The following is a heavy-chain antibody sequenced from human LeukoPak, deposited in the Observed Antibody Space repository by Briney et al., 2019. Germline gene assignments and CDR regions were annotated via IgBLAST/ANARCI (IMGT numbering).Heavy chain of an antibody. Sequence: SETLSLTCTVSGASITTYCWSWIRQSAGKGLEWIGRIHNSGSPNYNPSLKSRVTMSLDTSKNQFSLKLTSVTAADTAVYYCARDLGSSGWLIDYWGQGTRVTVSS. CDR3: ARDLGSSGWLIDY. CDR1: GASITTYC. J-gene: IGHJ4*02. V-gene: IGHV4-4*07. D-gene: IGHD6-19*01. CDR2: IHNSGSP.